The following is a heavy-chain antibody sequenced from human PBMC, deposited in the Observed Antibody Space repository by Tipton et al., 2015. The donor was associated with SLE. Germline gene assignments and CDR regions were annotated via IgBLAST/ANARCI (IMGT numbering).Heavy chain of an antibody. CDR3: ARASGDSSGYGVPLRY. Sequence: GSLRLSCAASGFTFSSYSMNWVRQAPGKGLEWVSYISSSSSTIYYADSVKGRFTISRDNAKNSLYLQMNSLRAEDTAVYYCARASGDSSGYGVPLRYWGQGTLVTVSS. J-gene: IGHJ4*02. V-gene: IGHV3-48*01. D-gene: IGHD3-22*01. CDR2: ISSSSSTI. CDR1: GFTFSSYS.